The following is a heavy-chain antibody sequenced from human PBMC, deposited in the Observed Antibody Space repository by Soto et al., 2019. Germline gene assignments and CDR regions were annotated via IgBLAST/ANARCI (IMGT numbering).Heavy chain of an antibody. J-gene: IGHJ6*02. CDR3: ARDLEGNWSGDV. CDR1: GFTFSNYA. Sequence: EVQLLESGGGLVQPGGSLRLSCEASGFTFSNYAMTWVRQAPEKGPEWVSTITATGSPTWYADSVRGRFTISRDNSKNTLYLQLNSLRAEDTALYYCARDLEGNWSGDVWGQGTTFTVSS. V-gene: IGHV3-23*01. CDR2: ITATGSPT. D-gene: IGHD1-20*01.